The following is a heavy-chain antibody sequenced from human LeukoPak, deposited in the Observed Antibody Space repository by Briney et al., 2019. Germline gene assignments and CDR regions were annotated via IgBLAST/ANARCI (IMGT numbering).Heavy chain of an antibody. Sequence: GGSLRLSCAASGFTFSDHYMDWVRQAPGKGLEWVGRTRNKANSYTTEYAASVKGRFTISRDDSKNSLYLQMNSLKTEDTAVYYCARVIEGASFYFDYWGQGTLVTVSS. CDR2: TRNKANSYTT. D-gene: IGHD1-26*01. CDR3: ARVIEGASFYFDY. V-gene: IGHV3-72*01. CDR1: GFTFSDHY. J-gene: IGHJ4*02.